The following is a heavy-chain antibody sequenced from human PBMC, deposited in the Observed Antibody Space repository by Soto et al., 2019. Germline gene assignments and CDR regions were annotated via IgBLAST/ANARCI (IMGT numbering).Heavy chain of an antibody. CDR2: IYWDDDK. Sequence: QITLKESGPTLVKPTQTLTLTCTFSGFSLSTSGVSVGWIRQPPGKALEWLALIYWDDDKRYSPSLKSRLTITNDTSKHQVVLTMTNMDPVDTATYYCARSVGFGEFTNYWGQGTLVTVSS. D-gene: IGHD3-10*01. J-gene: IGHJ4*02. CDR1: GFSLSTSGVS. CDR3: ARSVGFGEFTNY. V-gene: IGHV2-5*02.